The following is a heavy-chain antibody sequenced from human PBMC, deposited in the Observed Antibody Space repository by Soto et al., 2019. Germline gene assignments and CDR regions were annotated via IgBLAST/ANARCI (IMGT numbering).Heavy chain of an antibody. CDR3: AKDVVGYCSGGSCDSDAFDI. V-gene: IGHV3-23*01. J-gene: IGHJ3*02. CDR2: ISGSGGST. Sequence: EVQLLESGGGLVQPGGSLRLSCAASGFTFSSYAMSWVRQAPGKGLEWVSAISGSGGSTYYADSVKGRFTISGDNSKNTLYLQMNSLRAEDTAVYYCAKDVVGYCSGGSCDSDAFDIWGQGTMVTVSS. D-gene: IGHD2-15*01. CDR1: GFTFSSYA.